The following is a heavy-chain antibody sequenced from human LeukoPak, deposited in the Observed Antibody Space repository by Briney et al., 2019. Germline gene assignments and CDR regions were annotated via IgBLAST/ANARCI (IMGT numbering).Heavy chain of an antibody. Sequence: ASVKVSCKTSGYTFTGYYIHLLRQAPGQGLEWMGWINTNTGNPTYAQGFTGRFVFSLDTSVSTAYLQISSLKAEDTAVYYCARALRSGYSYGTKDFDYWGQGTLVTVSS. D-gene: IGHD5-18*01. CDR2: INTNTGNP. V-gene: IGHV7-4-1*02. CDR1: GYTFTGYY. J-gene: IGHJ4*02. CDR3: ARALRSGYSYGTKDFDY.